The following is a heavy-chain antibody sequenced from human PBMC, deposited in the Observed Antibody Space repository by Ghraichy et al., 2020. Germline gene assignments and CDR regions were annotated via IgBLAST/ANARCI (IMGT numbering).Heavy chain of an antibody. J-gene: IGHJ4*02. CDR1: GFTFDDYT. CDR3: AKDSSHYYDSSGGFDY. CDR2: ISWDGGST. Sequence: GGSLRLSCAASGFTFDDYTMHWVRQAPGKGLEWVSLISWDGGSTYYADSVKGRFTISRDNSKNSLYLQMNSLRTEDTALYYCAKDSSHYYDSSGGFDYWGQGTLVTVSS. V-gene: IGHV3-43*01. D-gene: IGHD3-22*01.